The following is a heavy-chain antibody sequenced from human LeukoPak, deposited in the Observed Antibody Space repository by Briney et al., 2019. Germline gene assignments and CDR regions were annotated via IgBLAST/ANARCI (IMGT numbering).Heavy chain of an antibody. Sequence: SETLSLTCAVYGGSFSGYYWSWIRQPPGKGLGWIGEINHSGSTNYNPSLKSRVTISVDTSKNQFSLKLSSVTAADTAVYYCARLRGYCSSTSCYSGYYYYYMDVWGKGTTVTVSS. V-gene: IGHV4-34*01. CDR1: GGSFSGYY. CDR2: INHSGST. CDR3: ARLRGYCSSTSCYSGYYYYYMDV. J-gene: IGHJ6*03. D-gene: IGHD2-2*02.